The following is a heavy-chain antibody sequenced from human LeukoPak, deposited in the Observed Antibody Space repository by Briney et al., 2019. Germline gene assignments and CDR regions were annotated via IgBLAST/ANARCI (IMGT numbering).Heavy chain of an antibody. V-gene: IGHV4-4*07. CDR1: GGSISSYY. D-gene: IGHD4-17*01. Sequence: PSETLSLTCTVSGGSISSYYWSWIRQPAGKGLEWIGRIYTSGSTNYNPSLKSRVTMSVDTSKNQFSLKLSSVIAADTAVYYCARDSYGDYSYANYYYMDVWGKGTTVTISS. J-gene: IGHJ6*03. CDR3: ARDSYGDYSYANYYYMDV. CDR2: IYTSGST.